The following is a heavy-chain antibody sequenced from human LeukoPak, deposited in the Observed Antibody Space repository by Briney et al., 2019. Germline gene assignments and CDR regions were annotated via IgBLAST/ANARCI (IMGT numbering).Heavy chain of an antibody. D-gene: IGHD3-22*01. CDR1: GGFNTDYY. CDR2: IYHSGST. CDR3: ARGQWLPVFDF. Sequence: KPSETLSLTCSVSGGFNTDYYWSWMRQPPGEGLEWIGYIYHSGSTNYNPSLKSRVTISVDTSKNHFCLKLSSVTAADTAVYYCARGQWLPVFDFWGQGTLVTVSS. V-gene: IGHV4-59*01. J-gene: IGHJ4*02.